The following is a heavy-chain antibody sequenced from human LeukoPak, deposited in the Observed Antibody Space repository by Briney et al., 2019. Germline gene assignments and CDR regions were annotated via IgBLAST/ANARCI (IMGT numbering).Heavy chain of an antibody. D-gene: IGHD3-10*01. CDR3: ARDPPFLGPQLLWFGAPDAFDI. CDR1: GYTFTSYG. J-gene: IGHJ3*02. V-gene: IGHV1-18*01. Sequence: ASVKVSCKASGYTFTSYGISWVRQAPGQRLEWMGWISAYNGNTNYAQKLQGRVTMTTDTSTSTAYMELRSLRSDDTAVYYCARDPPFLGPQLLWFGAPDAFDIWGQGTMVTVSS. CDR2: ISAYNGNT.